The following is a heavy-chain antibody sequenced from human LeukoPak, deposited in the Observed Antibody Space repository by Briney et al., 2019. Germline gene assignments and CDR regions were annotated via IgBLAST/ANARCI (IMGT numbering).Heavy chain of an antibody. Sequence: PGGSLRLSCAASGFTFSSYAMSWVRQAPGKGLEWVSAISGSGGSTYYADSVKGRFTISRDNSKNTLYLQMNSLRPEDTAVYYCARDQAISGVIILTNWFDPWGQGTLVTVSS. J-gene: IGHJ5*01. D-gene: IGHD3-3*01. CDR2: ISGSGGST. CDR3: ARDQAISGVIILTNWFDP. CDR1: GFTFSSYA. V-gene: IGHV3-23*01.